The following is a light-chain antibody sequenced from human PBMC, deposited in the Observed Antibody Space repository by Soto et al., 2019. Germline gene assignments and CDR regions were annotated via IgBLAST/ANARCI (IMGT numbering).Light chain of an antibody. Sequence: IVMTQSPATLSVSQRERATLSCRASQSVSSNLAWYQQKPGQAPRLLIYGASTRATGIPARFSGSGSGTEFTLTISSLQSEDFAVYYCQQYNNWPWTFGQGTKVDNK. CDR3: QQYNNWPWT. CDR1: QSVSSN. J-gene: IGKJ1*01. CDR2: GAS. V-gene: IGKV3-15*01.